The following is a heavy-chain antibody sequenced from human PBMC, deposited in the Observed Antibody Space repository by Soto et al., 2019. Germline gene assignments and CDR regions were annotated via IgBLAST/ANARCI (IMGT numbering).Heavy chain of an antibody. CDR1: GFTFSNYA. V-gene: IGHV3-23*01. D-gene: IGHD6-13*01. CDR3: AKDQRGFTSTARIDY. CDR2: ISGSGGGT. Sequence: EVQLLESGGGLVQPGGSLRLSCAASGFTFSNYAMSWVRQAPGKGLEWVSSISGSGGGTYYTDSVKGRFTISRDNSKNTLYLQMNSLRADDTAEYYCAKDQRGFTSTARIDYWGQGALVTVSS. J-gene: IGHJ4*02.